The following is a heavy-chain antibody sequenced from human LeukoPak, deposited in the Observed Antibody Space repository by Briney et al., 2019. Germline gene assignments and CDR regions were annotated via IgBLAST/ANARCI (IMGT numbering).Heavy chain of an antibody. CDR2: INPSGGST. J-gene: IGHJ4*02. D-gene: IGHD2-2*01. Sequence: ASVKVSCKASGYTFTSYYMHWVRQAPGQGLEWMGIINPSGGSTSYAQKFQGRVTMTRDTSTSTVYMELSSLRSEDTAVYYCARRSDFCISTSCYLHYWGQGTLVTVSS. V-gene: IGHV1-46*01. CDR3: ARRSDFCISTSCYLHY. CDR1: GYTFTSYY.